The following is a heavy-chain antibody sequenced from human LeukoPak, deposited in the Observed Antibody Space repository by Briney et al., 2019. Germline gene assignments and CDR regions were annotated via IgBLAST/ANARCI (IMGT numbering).Heavy chain of an antibody. CDR1: GGCISSSSYY. CDR2: IYYSGST. D-gene: IGHD6-13*01. CDR3: ARDRDDDPNSSWYRSGLNWFDP. Sequence: SETLSLTCTVSGGCISSSSYYWGWIRQPPGKGLEWIGSIYYSGSTYYNPSLKSRVTISVDTSKKQFSLKLSSVTAADTAVYYCARDRDDDPNSSWYRSGLNWFDPWGQGTLVTVSS. V-gene: IGHV4-39*07. J-gene: IGHJ5*02.